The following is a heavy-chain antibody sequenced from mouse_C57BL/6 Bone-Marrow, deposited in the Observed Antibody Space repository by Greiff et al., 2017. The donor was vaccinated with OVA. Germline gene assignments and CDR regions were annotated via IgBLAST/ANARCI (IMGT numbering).Heavy chain of an antibody. V-gene: IGHV1-64*01. CDR1: GYTFTSYW. CDR2: IHPNSGST. Sequence: QVQLQQPGAELVKPGASVKLSCKASGYTFTSYWMHWVKQRPGQGLEWIGMIHPNSGSTNYNEKFKSKATLTVDKSSSTAYVQLSSLTSEDSAVYYCARYWYGSRYDAMDYWGQGTSVTVSS. D-gene: IGHD1-1*01. CDR3: ARYWYGSRYDAMDY. J-gene: IGHJ4*01.